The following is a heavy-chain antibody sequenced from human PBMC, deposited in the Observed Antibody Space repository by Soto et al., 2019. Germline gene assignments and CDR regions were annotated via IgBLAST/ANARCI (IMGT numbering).Heavy chain of an antibody. V-gene: IGHV3-72*01. D-gene: IGHD3-22*01. CDR1: GFTFSDHY. CDR2: TRNKANSYTT. CDR3: ASVDDSSGYYLDY. Sequence: EVQLVESGGGLVQPGGSLRLSCAAAGFTFSDHYMDWVRQAPGKGLEWVGRTRNKANSYTTEYAASVKGRFTNSRDDSKNSLYLQMNSLKTEDTAVYYCASVDDSSGYYLDYWGQGTLVTVSS. J-gene: IGHJ4*02.